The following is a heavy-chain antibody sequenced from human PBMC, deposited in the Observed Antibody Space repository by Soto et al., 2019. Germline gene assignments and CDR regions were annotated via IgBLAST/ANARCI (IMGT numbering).Heavy chain of an antibody. CDR1: GFTFSSYA. J-gene: IGHJ4*02. CDR3: ARGSRYYGSGSPPHFDY. D-gene: IGHD3-10*01. V-gene: IGHV3-64*01. CDR2: ISSNGGST. Sequence: GGSLRLSCAASGFTFSSYAMHWVRQAPGKGLEYVSAISSNGGSTYYANSVKGRFTISRDNSKNTLYLQMGSLRAEDMAVYYCARGSRYYGSGSPPHFDYWGQGT.